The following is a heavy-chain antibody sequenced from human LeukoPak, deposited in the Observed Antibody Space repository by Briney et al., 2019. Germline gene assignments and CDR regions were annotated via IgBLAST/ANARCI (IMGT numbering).Heavy chain of an antibody. CDR2: IWYDGSNK. V-gene: IGHV3-33*01. Sequence: GGSLRLSCAASGFTFSSYGMHWVSQAPGKGLEWVAVIWYDGSNKYYTDSVKGRFTISRDNSKNTLYLQMNSLRAEDTAVYYCARDFNPYSSSWYVGYWGQGTLVTVST. D-gene: IGHD6-13*01. CDR1: GFTFSSYG. J-gene: IGHJ4*02. CDR3: ARDFNPYSSSWYVGY.